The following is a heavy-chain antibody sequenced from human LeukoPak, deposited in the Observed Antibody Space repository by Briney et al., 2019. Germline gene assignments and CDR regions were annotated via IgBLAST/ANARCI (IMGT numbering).Heavy chain of an antibody. CDR1: GGSISSYY. CDR2: IYYSGST. V-gene: IGHV4-59*01. Sequence: MASETLSLTCTVSGGSISSYYWSWIRQPPGKGLEWIGYIYYSGSTNYNPSLKSRVTISVDTSKNQSSLKLSSVTAADTAVYYCARELYSSATNWFDPWGQGTLVTVSS. J-gene: IGHJ5*02. CDR3: ARELYSSATNWFDP. D-gene: IGHD6-19*01.